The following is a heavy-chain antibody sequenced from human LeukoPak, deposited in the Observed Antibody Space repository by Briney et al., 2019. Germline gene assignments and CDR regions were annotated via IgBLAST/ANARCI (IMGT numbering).Heavy chain of an antibody. Sequence: GGSLRLSCAASGFTFDDYAMHWVRQAPGKGLEWVSGISWNSGSIGYADSVKGRFTISRDNAKNSLYLQMNSLRAEDTALYYCAKSYYGSGRGYFDYWGQGTLVTVSS. D-gene: IGHD3-10*01. CDR1: GFTFDDYA. CDR3: AKSYYGSGRGYFDY. J-gene: IGHJ4*02. V-gene: IGHV3-9*01. CDR2: ISWNSGSI.